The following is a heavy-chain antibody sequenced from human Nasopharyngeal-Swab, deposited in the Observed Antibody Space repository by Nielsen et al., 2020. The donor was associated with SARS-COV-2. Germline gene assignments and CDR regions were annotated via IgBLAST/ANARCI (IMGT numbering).Heavy chain of an antibody. Sequence: WVRQPPGRGLEWMGWISAYNGNTNYTQKLQGRVTMTTDTSTSTAYMGLRNLRSDDTGVYYCARGIAAAKHYYYYMDVWGKGTTATVSS. V-gene: IGHV1-18*01. J-gene: IGHJ6*03. D-gene: IGHD6-13*01. CDR2: ISAYNGNT. CDR3: ARGIAAAKHYYYYMDV.